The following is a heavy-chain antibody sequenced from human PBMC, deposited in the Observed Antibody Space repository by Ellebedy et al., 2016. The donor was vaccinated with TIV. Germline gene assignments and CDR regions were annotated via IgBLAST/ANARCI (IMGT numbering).Heavy chain of an antibody. J-gene: IGHJ5*02. Sequence: SETLSLTCTVSGYSISSGYSWAWIRPPPGKGLEWIGSIYYSGSTYYNPSLKSRVTISVDTSKNQFSLKLSSVTAADTAVYYCARVGYDFWSGYNLNWFDPWGQGTLVTVSS. CDR1: GYSISSGYS. D-gene: IGHD3-3*01. CDR3: ARVGYDFWSGYNLNWFDP. V-gene: IGHV4-38-2*02. CDR2: IYYSGST.